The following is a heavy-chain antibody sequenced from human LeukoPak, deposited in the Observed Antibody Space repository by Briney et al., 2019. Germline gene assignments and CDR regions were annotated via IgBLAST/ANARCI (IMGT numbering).Heavy chain of an antibody. CDR1: GNTFASYY. J-gene: IGHJ6*02. CDR2: INPSGDTT. V-gene: IGHV1-46*01. Sequence: ASVKVSCKASGNTFASYYMHWVRQAPGQGLEWMGRINPSGDTTTYAQRFQDRVTMTRDTSTSTVYMELSSLRSEDTAVYYCARESYLTRTMIVVVITSYGMDVWGQGTTVTVSS. CDR3: ARESYLTRTMIVVVITSYGMDV. D-gene: IGHD3-22*01.